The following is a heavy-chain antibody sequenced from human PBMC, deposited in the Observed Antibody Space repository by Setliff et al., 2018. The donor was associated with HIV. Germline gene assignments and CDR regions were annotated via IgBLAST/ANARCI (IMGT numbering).Heavy chain of an antibody. J-gene: IGHJ4*02. CDR1: GGSIKSSSYY. CDR2: IYYSGNT. CDR3: MRGRSITIFGVAYFDF. Sequence: PSETLSLTCTVSGGSIKSSSYYWGWIRQPPGKGLEWIGSIYYSGNTYYNPSLKSRVTISVDMSNNQFSLKVTSVTAADTAVYYCMRGRSITIFGVAYFDFWGQGTQVTVSS. D-gene: IGHD3-3*01. V-gene: IGHV4-39*07.